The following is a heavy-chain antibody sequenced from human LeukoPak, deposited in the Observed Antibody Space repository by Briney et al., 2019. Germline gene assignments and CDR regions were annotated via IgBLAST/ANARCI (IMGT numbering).Heavy chain of an antibody. Sequence: GGSLRLSCAASGFTFSSYGMHWVRQAPGKGLEWVAVISYDGSNKYYADSVKGRFTISRDNPKNTLYLQMSSLRVEDTATYYCAKVAHYYYGSESYYFFEHWGQGTPVTASS. J-gene: IGHJ4*02. V-gene: IGHV3-30*18. CDR1: GFTFSSYG. D-gene: IGHD3-10*01. CDR3: AKVAHYYYGSESYYFFEH. CDR2: ISYDGSNK.